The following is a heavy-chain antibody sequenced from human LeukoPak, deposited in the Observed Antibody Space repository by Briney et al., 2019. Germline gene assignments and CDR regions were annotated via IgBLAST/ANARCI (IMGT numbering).Heavy chain of an antibody. V-gene: IGHV4-34*01. J-gene: IGHJ4*02. CDR1: GGSFSGYY. CDR2: INHSAST. Sequence: SQTLSLTCAAYGGSFSGYYWNWIRQPPGKGLEWIGEINHSASTKYNPSLKSRVTISVDTSKNQFSLKLTSVTAADTAVYYCARVGYSGGWYADYWGQGTLVTVSS. D-gene: IGHD6-19*01. CDR3: ARVGYSGGWYADY.